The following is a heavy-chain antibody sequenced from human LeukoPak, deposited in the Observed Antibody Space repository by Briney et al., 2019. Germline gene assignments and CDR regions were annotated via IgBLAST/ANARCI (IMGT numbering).Heavy chain of an antibody. D-gene: IGHD3-10*01. J-gene: IGHJ4*02. V-gene: IGHV4-59*08. CDR3: ARQVWDGSGSYSDY. CDR1: GGSISSYY. CDR2: IYYSGST. Sequence: SETLSLTCTVSGGSISSYYWSWIRQPPGKGLEWIGYIYYSGSTNYNPSLKSRVTISVDTSKNQFSLKLSSVTAADTAVYYCARQVWDGSGSYSDYWGQGTLVTVSS.